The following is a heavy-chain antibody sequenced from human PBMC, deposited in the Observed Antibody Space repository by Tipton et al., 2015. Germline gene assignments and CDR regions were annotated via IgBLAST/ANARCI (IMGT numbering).Heavy chain of an antibody. CDR2: ITDSGGST. CDR1: GFIFSTYA. Sequence: SLRLSCAASGFIFSTYAMNWVRQAPGKGLEWVSGITDSGGSTYYADSVKGRFTISRDNSKNTLYLQMNILRAEDTAVYYCAKDTSNYFLFYYYGMDVWGQGTTVTVSS. J-gene: IGHJ6*02. D-gene: IGHD3-9*01. CDR3: AKDTSNYFLFYYYGMDV. V-gene: IGHV3-23*01.